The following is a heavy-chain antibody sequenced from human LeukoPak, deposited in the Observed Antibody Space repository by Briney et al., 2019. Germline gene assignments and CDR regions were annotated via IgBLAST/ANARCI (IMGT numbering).Heavy chain of an antibody. CDR2: ISDSGGST. J-gene: IGHJ5*02. CDR3: AKDLSRGVAADRFDP. CDR1: GFTFSNYD. Sequence: QPGGSLSLSCAASGFTFSNYDMSCVRQAPGKGLEWVSSISDSGGSTYYADSVKGRFTISRDNSKNTLYLQMTNLRAADTAVYYCAKDLSRGVAADRFDPWDHGSLVTVSS. D-gene: IGHD6-19*01. V-gene: IGHV3-23*01.